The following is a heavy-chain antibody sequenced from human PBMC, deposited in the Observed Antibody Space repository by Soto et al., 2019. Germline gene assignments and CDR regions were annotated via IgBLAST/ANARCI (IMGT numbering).Heavy chain of an antibody. Sequence: SETLSLTYTVSGGSISSYYWSWIRQPPGKGLEWIGYIYYSGSTNYNPSHKSRVTISVDTSKNQFSLKLSSVTAADTAVYYCARVGGDSSSWYYPPSPYYYYYYMDVWGKGTTVTVSS. CDR3: ARVGGDSSSWYYPPSPYYYYYYMDV. J-gene: IGHJ6*03. CDR2: IYYSGST. D-gene: IGHD6-13*01. V-gene: IGHV4-59*01. CDR1: GGSISSYY.